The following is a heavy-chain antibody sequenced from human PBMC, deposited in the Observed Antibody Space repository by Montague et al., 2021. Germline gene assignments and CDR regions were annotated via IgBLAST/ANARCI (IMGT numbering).Heavy chain of an antibody. CDR3: ARHWEGGSYTQALDY. J-gene: IGHJ4*02. CDR2: NLRNGNN. D-gene: IGHD3-10*01. V-gene: IGHV4-39*01. CDR1: GGSISSNTYY. Sequence: SETLSLTCTVSGGSISSNTYYWGWLRPTPGKRLDWTGSNLRNGNNYYNPSLNSPVIISVDTSGNPFFLRLTSVTAADTAVNFCARHWEGGSYTQALDYWGQGILVTVSS.